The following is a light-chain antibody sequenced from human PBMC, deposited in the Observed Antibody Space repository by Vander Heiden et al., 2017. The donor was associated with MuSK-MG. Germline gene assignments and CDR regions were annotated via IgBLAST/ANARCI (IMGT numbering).Light chain of an antibody. CDR3: QKYNSAPPP. CDR1: QGISNY. Sequence: DIQMTKSPSSLSASVGDRVTITCRASQGISNYLAWYQQKPGKVPKLLIYAASTLQSGVPSRFSGSGSGTDFTLTISSLQPEDVATYYCQKYNSAPPPFGGGTKVEIK. J-gene: IGKJ4*01. V-gene: IGKV1-27*01. CDR2: AAS.